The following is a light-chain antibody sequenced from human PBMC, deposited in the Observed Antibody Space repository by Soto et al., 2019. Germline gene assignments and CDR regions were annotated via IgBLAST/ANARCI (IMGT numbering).Light chain of an antibody. CDR2: EVS. V-gene: IGKV2D-29*01. J-gene: IGKJ5*01. CDR3: MRSVQPPIT. CDR1: QTILHSDGHPY. Sequence: DIVVTQTLLFLSVTPGEPASLSCWSSQTILHSDGHPYLYWYPQHGGQPKXXLIYEVSKRFSGVPDRFSGSGPGTVFTLKISRVEAEDVGGYYCMRSVQPPITFGQGKR.